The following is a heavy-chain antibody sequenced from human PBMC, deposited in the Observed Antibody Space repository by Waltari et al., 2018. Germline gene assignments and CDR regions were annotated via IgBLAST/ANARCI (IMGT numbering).Heavy chain of an antibody. CDR1: GYSFTSYW. J-gene: IGHJ4*02. D-gene: IGHD2-15*01. CDR3: ARHYCSGGSCYPDY. V-gene: IGHV5-51*01. Sequence: EVQLVQSGAEVKKPGESLKISCKGSGYSFTSYWIGWVRQMPGKGLEWVAIIYPGDTYTGYIPSFQGQVTISADKSISTAYLQWSSLKASDTAMYYCARHYCSGGSCYPDYWGQGTLVTVSS. CDR2: IYPGDTYT.